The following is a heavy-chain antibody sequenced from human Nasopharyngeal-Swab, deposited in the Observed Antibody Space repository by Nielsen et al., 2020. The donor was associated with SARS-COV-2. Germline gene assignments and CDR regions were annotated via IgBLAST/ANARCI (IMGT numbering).Heavy chain of an antibody. D-gene: IGHD2-15*01. CDR2: MNPNSGNT. J-gene: IGHJ6*02. CDR1: GYTFTSYD. Sequence: ASVKVFCKASGYTFTSYDINWVRQATGQGFEWMGWMNPNSGNTGYAQKFQGRVTMTRNTSISTAYMELSSLRSEDTAVYYCARDTRMSYYYYYGMDVWGQGTTVTVSS. V-gene: IGHV1-8*01. CDR3: ARDTRMSYYYYYGMDV.